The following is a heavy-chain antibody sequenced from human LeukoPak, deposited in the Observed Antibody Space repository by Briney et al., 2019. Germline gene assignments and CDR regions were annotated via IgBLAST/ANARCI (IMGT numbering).Heavy chain of an antibody. Sequence: GGSLRLSCAASGFTFSTYSMNWVRQAPGKGLEWVSYISSSSSTIYYADSVKGRFTISRDNAKNSLYLQMNSLRAEDTAVYYCAPVYCSSTTCYHYFDYWGQGTLVTVSS. CDR1: GFTFSTYS. V-gene: IGHV3-48*01. J-gene: IGHJ4*02. CDR2: ISSSSSTI. D-gene: IGHD2-2*01. CDR3: APVYCSSTTCYHYFDY.